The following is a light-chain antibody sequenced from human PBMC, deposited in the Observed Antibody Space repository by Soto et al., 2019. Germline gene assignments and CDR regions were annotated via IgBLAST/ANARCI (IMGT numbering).Light chain of an antibody. J-gene: IGLJ1*01. CDR3: SSYTSSSTLYV. V-gene: IGLV2-14*01. CDR1: SSDIGDYNY. Sequence: QSALTQPASVSGSPGQSIPISCTGTSSDIGDYNYVSWYQQHPGKAPKLMIYEVSNRPSGVSNRFSGSKSGNTASLTISGLQAEDEADFYCSSYTSSSTLYVFGTGTKLTVL. CDR2: EVS.